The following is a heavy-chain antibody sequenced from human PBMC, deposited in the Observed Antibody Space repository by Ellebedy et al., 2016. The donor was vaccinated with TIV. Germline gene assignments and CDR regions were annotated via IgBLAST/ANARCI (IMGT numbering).Heavy chain of an antibody. V-gene: IGHV4-34*01. CDR2: INHSGST. Sequence: SETLSLTCAVYGGSFSGYYWSWIRQPPGKGLEWIGEINHSGSTNYNPSLKSRVTISVDTSKNQFSLKLSSVTAADTAVYYCAIPGAAYCGGDCYISSWGQGTLVTVSS. D-gene: IGHD2-21*02. J-gene: IGHJ5*02. CDR3: AIPGAAYCGGDCYISS. CDR1: GGSFSGYY.